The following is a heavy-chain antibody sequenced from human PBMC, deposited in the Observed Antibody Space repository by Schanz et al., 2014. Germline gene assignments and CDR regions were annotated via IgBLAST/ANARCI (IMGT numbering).Heavy chain of an antibody. D-gene: IGHD4-17*01. CDR2: IIPVLAIA. V-gene: IGHV1-69*02. CDR1: GGTFSTYP. CDR3: ARGYGDSPTDF. J-gene: IGHJ4*02. Sequence: QVQLVQSGAEVKKPGSSMKVSCKASGGTFSTYPINWLRQAPGQGLEWMGRIIPVLAIANYAQKFQGRVTITRDTSASTAYMELSSLRSEDTAVYYCARGYGDSPTDFWGQGTLVTVSS.